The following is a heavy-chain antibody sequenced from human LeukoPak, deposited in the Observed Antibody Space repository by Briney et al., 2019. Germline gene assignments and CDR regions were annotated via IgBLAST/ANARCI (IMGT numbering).Heavy chain of an antibody. CDR1: GYSINNYW. D-gene: IGHD2-15*01. J-gene: IGHJ5*02. CDR2: IYPADSDI. V-gene: IGHV5-51*01. Sequence: GESLKISCKGSGYSINNYWIGWVRQMPGKGLEWMGIIYPADSDIRYSPSFQGQVTISADKSISTAYLQWSSLKASDTAMYYCARQEYCSGGSCYTWFDPWGQGTLVSVSS. CDR3: ARQEYCSGGSCYTWFDP.